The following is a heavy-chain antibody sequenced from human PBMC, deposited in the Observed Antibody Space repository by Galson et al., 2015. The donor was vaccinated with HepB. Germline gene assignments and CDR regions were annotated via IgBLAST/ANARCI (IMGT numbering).Heavy chain of an antibody. J-gene: IGHJ6*03. CDR1: GGSISSSSYY. CDR2: IYYSGST. CDR3: ARGKYYYYYMDV. Sequence: TLSLTCTVSGGSISSSSYYWGWIRQPPGKGLEWIGSIYYSGSTYYNPSLKSRVTISVDTSKNQFSLKLSSVTAADTAVYYCARGKYYYYYMDVWGKGTTVTVSS. V-gene: IGHV4-39*07.